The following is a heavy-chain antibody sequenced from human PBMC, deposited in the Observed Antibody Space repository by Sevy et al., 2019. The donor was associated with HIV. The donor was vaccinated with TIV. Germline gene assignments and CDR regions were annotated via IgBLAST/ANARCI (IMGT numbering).Heavy chain of an antibody. V-gene: IGHV1-58*01. D-gene: IGHD3-16*01. Sequence: ASVKVSCKASGFPFTNSAVQWVRQTHGQRLEWIGWIVVGSAITSYAQKFQETVTISRDLSTSTAYMEVSSLRSEDSAVYVCAAEDMTRFGGPVRVVDIWGQGTMVTVSS. CDR1: GFPFTNSA. J-gene: IGHJ3*02. CDR3: AAEDMTRFGGPVRVVDI. CDR2: IVVGSAIT.